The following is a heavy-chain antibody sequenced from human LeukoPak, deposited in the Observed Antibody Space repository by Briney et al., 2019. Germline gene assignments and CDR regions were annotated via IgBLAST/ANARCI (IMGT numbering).Heavy chain of an antibody. J-gene: IGHJ4*02. D-gene: IGHD6-13*01. CDR3: ARHIAAGAPDY. CDR2: IYYSGST. V-gene: IGHV4-59*08. Sequence: PSETMSLTCTVSGGSISSYYWNWIRQAPGKGLEWIGDIYYSGSTNYNPSLKSRVTMSVDTSKNQFSLKLSSVTAADTAMYYCARHIAAGAPDYWGQGTLVTVSS. CDR1: GGSISSYY.